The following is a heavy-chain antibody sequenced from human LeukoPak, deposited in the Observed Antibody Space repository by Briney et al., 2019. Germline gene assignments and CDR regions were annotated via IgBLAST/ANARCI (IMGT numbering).Heavy chain of an antibody. CDR1: GDSVSSKSAA. D-gene: IGHD2-15*01. J-gene: IGHJ4*02. V-gene: IGHV6-1*01. CDR3: ARTTRCSGGSCYLPFDY. Sequence: SQTLSLTCAISGDSVSSKSAAWNWIRQSPARGLEWLGRTYYRSKWYNDYAVSVKSRITINPDTSKNQFSLQLNSVTPEDTAVYYCARTTRCSGGSCYLPFDYWGQGTLVTVSS. CDR2: TYYRSKWYN.